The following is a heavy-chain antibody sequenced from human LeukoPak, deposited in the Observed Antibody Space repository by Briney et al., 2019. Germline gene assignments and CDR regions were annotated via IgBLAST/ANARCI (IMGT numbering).Heavy chain of an antibody. J-gene: IGHJ4*02. CDR1: GGSIRSGSYY. V-gene: IGHV4-61*02. CDR2: IYTSGST. Sequence: PSQTLSLTCTVSGGSIRSGSYYWSWIRQPAGKGLEWIGRIYTSGSTNYNPSLKSRVTISVDTSKNQFSLKLSSVTAADTAVYYCARETTGGSGVDYWGQGTLVTVSS. D-gene: IGHD3-10*01. CDR3: ARETTGGSGVDY.